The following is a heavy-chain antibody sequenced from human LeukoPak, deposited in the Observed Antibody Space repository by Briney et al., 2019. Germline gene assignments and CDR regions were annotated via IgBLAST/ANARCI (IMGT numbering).Heavy chain of an antibody. J-gene: IGHJ4*02. D-gene: IGHD6-19*01. V-gene: IGHV1-18*04. Sequence: ASVKVSCKASGYSFTSYGISWVRQAPGQGLEWMGWISAYNGNTNYAQKLQGRVTMTTDTSTSTAYMELRSLRSDDTAVYYCARDPGYSSGWYMDLSGWGQGTLVTVSS. CDR3: ARDPGYSSGWYMDLSG. CDR1: GYSFTSYG. CDR2: ISAYNGNT.